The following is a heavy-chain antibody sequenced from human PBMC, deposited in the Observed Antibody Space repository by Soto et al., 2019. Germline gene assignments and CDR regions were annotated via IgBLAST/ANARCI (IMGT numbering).Heavy chain of an antibody. CDR2: IYYSGST. CDR1: GGSISSSSYS. CDR3: AGQFLRWFDP. J-gene: IGHJ5*01. V-gene: IGHV4-39*01. Sequence: SETLSLTCTVSGGSISSSSYSWGWIRQPPGKGLEWIGSIYYSGSTYYNPSLKSRVTISVDTSKNQFSLKLSSVTTADTSVYSCAGQFLRWFDPWGQGTLVTVSS.